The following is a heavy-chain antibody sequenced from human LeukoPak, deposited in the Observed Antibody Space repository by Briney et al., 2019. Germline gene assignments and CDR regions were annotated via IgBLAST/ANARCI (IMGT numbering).Heavy chain of an antibody. D-gene: IGHD1-26*01. J-gene: IGHJ4*02. CDR2: ISSNGVSV. CDR1: GFTFSTYA. V-gene: IGHV3-64*01. CDR3: ARVRVGATAKGHYFDY. Sequence: GGSLRLSCAASGFTFSTYAMHWVRQAPGKGLESVSVISSNGVSVYHANSVKGRFTISRDNSKNTVYLQMGSLRPEDMAVYSCARVRVGATAKGHYFDYWGQGTLVTVSS.